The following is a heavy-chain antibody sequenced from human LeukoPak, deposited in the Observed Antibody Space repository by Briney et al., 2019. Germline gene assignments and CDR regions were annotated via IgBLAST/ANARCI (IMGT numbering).Heavy chain of an antibody. CDR3: ARQKKGERNNNWFDP. J-gene: IGHJ5*02. CDR2: IYYSGST. CDR1: GGSISSSSYY. Sequence: PSETLSLTCTVSGGSISSSSYYWGWIRQPPGKGLEWIGSIYYSGSTYYNPSLKSRVTISVDTSKNQFSLKLSSVTAADTAVYYCARQKKGERNNNWFDPWGQGTLVTVSS. V-gene: IGHV4-39*01. D-gene: IGHD1-1*01.